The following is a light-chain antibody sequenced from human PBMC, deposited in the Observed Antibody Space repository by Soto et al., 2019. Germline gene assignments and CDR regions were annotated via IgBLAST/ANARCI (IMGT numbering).Light chain of an antibody. Sequence: EIVMTQSPATLSVPPGERATLSCRASQSVNSNLAWYQHKPGQAPRLLIYGASTRATGIPARFSGSGSGTEFTLTISSLQSEDFADYYCQQYNNWLTWTFGQGTKVEVK. V-gene: IGKV3-15*01. J-gene: IGKJ1*01. CDR1: QSVNSN. CDR3: QQYNNWLTWT. CDR2: GAS.